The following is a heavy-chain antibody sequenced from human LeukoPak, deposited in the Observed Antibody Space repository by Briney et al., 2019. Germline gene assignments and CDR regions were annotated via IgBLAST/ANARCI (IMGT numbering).Heavy chain of an antibody. Sequence: ASVKVSCKASGYTFTGYGISWVRQAPGQGLEWMGWISAYNGNTNYAQKLQGRVTMTTDTSTSTAYMELRSLRSDDTAVYYCARDVVDITSDWFDPWGQGTLVTVSS. CDR2: ISAYNGNT. J-gene: IGHJ5*02. V-gene: IGHV1-18*01. CDR3: ARDVVDITSDWFDP. D-gene: IGHD2-21*01. CDR1: GYTFTGYG.